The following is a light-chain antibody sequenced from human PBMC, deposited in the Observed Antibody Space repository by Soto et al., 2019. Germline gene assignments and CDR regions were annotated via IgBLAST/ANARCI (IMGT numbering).Light chain of an antibody. V-gene: IGKV1-5*01. CDR3: QQYNSYSYT. Sequence: GDRVTITCRASQSISSWLAWYQQKPGKAPKLLIYDASSLESGVPSRFSGSGSGTEFTLTISSLQPDDFATYYCQQYNSYSYTFGQGTXL. CDR1: QSISSW. J-gene: IGKJ2*01. CDR2: DAS.